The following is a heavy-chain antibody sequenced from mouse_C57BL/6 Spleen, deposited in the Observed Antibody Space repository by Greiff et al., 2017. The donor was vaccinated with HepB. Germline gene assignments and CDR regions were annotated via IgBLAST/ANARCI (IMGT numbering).Heavy chain of an antibody. D-gene: IGHD1-1*01. CDR2: ISYDGSN. CDR3: ARDRDGSSYGYFDY. CDR1: GYSITSGYY. Sequence: EVKLQESGPGLVKPSQSLSLTCSVTGYSITSGYYWNWIRQFPGNKLEWMGYISYDGSNNYNPSLNNRISITRDTSKNQFFLKLNAVTTEDTATYYCARDRDGSSYGYFDYWGQGTTLTVSS. V-gene: IGHV3-6*01. J-gene: IGHJ2*01.